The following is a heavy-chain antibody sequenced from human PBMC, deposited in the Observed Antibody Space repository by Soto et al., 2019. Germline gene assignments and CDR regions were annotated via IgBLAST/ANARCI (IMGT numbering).Heavy chain of an antibody. CDR1: VGSISGYY. D-gene: IGHD3-9*01. Sequence: EALSLTGTVSVGSISGYYWTWIRQPPGRGLVYIGDIFYTGSTNYNPCLESRVSISVEAAKNQFSLKLTSVTAADTAGYYCARVTTGYLDYWGQGTLVTVSS. CDR2: IFYTGST. J-gene: IGHJ4*02. V-gene: IGHV4-59*01. CDR3: ARVTTGYLDY.